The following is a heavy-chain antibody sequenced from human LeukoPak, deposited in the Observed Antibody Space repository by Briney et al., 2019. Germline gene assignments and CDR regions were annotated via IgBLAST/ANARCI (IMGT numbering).Heavy chain of an antibody. CDR3: ARARYAGNQIDY. CDR1: GYTLTTYY. D-gene: IGHD2-8*01. CDR2: IIPSDGRT. Sequence: GSVKVSCKASGYTLTTYYMHWVRQAPGQGLEWMGIIIPSDGRTTFSQNFQGRVTITRDTSTSTVYMELSSLTSEDTAVYYCARARYAGNQIDYWGQGTLVTLSS. J-gene: IGHJ4*02. V-gene: IGHV1-46*01.